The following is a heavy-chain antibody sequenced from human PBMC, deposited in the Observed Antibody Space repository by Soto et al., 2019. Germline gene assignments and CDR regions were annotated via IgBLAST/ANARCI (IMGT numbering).Heavy chain of an antibody. J-gene: IGHJ4*02. CDR2: IYYRGNT. D-gene: IGHD3-9*01. V-gene: IGHV4-39*01. CDR3: ARLEGLATISYSFDF. Sequence: QLQESGPGLVKPSETLSLTCSVSGDSINSDKYYWGWIRQPPGKGLEWIGSIYYRGNTYYNPSRQNRVTISLDKAKSQFSLRLNSVTAADSDVYFCARLEGLATISYSFDFWGQGAQVTVSS. CDR1: GDSINSDKYY.